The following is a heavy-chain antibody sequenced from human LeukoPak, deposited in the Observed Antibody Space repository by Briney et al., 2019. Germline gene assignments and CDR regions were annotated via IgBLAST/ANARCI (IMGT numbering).Heavy chain of an antibody. CDR2: INPNSGGT. CDR3: ARDPTTHYGDYVYYYYMDV. J-gene: IGHJ6*03. V-gene: IGHV1-2*02. Sequence: GASVKVSCKASGYTFTGYYMHWVRQAPGQGLEWMGWINPNSGGTNYAQKFQGRVTMTRDTSISTAYMELSRLRSDDTAVYYCARDPTTHYGDYVYYYYMDVWGKGTTVTVSS. D-gene: IGHD4-17*01. CDR1: GYTFTGYY.